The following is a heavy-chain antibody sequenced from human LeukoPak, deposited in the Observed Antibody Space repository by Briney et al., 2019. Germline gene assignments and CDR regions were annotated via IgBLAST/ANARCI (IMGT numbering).Heavy chain of an antibody. V-gene: IGHV3-21*01. D-gene: IGHD2/OR15-2a*01. CDR1: GFTFSSYS. J-gene: IGHJ6*03. CDR2: ISSSSSYI. CDR3: ARCKEGYYYYYMDV. Sequence: GGSLRLSCAASGFTFSSYSMNWVRQAPGKGLEWVSSISSSSSYIYYADSVKGRFTISRDNAKNSLYLQMNSLRAEDTAVYYCARCKEGYYYYYMDVWGKGTTVTVSS.